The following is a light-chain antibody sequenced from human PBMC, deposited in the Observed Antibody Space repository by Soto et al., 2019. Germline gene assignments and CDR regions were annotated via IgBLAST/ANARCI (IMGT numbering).Light chain of an antibody. J-gene: IGLJ1*01. CDR2: EGN. Sequence: QSVLTQPASVSGSPGQSITISCTGTSSDVGSYNLVSWYQQHPGKAPKVIIFEGNKRPSGVSNRFSGSKSGYTASLTISGLQAEDEADYYCCSYAGSSTYVFGTGTKVTVL. V-gene: IGLV2-23*01. CDR1: SSDVGSYNL. CDR3: CSYAGSSTYV.